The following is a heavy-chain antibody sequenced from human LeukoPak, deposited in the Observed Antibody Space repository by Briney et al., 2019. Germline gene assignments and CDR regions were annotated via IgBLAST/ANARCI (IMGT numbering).Heavy chain of an antibody. V-gene: IGHV4-59*01. CDR3: ARDYAFDI. CDR2: IYYIGRT. J-gene: IGHJ3*02. Sequence: SETLSLTCTVSGGSISYYYWSWIRQPPGKGLEWIGYIYYIGRTNYNPSLKSRVTISVDTAKNQFSLKLSSVTAADTAVYYCARDYAFDIWGQGTMVTVSS. CDR1: GGSISYYY.